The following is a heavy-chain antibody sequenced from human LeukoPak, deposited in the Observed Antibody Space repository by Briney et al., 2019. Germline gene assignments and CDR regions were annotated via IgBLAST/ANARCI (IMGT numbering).Heavy chain of an antibody. CDR3: AKDLAYDSTDYHVVFDC. D-gene: IGHD3-22*01. J-gene: IGHJ4*02. CDR1: GFTFSTYA. Sequence: GGSLRLSCAASGFTFSTYAMSLVRQAPGKGLEWVSAISGSGDRTYHADSVKGRFTTSRDNSKNTLYLQMNSLRAEDTAIYYCAKDLAYDSTDYHVVFDCWGQGTLVTVSS. V-gene: IGHV3-23*01. CDR2: ISGSGDRT.